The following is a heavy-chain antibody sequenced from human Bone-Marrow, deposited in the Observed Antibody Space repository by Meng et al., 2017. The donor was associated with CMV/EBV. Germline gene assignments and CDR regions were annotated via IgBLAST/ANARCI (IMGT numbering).Heavy chain of an antibody. J-gene: IGHJ3*02. D-gene: IGHD3-9*01. CDR3: AKVGLTAYSPDAFDI. CDR2: IDSSGGAV. Sequence: GESLKISCAASGFTFSSHEMIWVRQAPGMGLEWVSYIDSSGGAVSYADSVRGRFTVSRDNAKNSLYLHMNSLRGEDTAAYYCAKVGLTAYSPDAFDIWGQGPMVTVSS. CDR1: GFTFSSHE. V-gene: IGHV3-48*03.